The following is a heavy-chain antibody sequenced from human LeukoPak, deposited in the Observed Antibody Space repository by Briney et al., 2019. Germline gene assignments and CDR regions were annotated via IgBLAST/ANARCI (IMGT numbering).Heavy chain of an antibody. CDR2: IYSGGST. Sequence: GGSLRLSCAASGFTVSSNYMSWVRQAPGKGLEWVSIIYSGGSTYYADSVKGRFTISRDNSKNTLYLQMNSLRAEDTAVYYCARADDTSGYYYWGRGTLVTVSS. J-gene: IGHJ4*02. CDR3: ARADDTSGYYY. V-gene: IGHV3-66*01. D-gene: IGHD3-22*01. CDR1: GFTVSSNY.